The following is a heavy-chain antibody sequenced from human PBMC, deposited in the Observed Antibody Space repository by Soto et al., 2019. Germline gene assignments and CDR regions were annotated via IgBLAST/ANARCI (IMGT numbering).Heavy chain of an antibody. Sequence: GGSLRLSCAASGFTFDNYAMNWVRQAPGKGLEWVSGITGSGENTYYADSVKDRFTISRDNSKNTLYVQLNSLRVEDTAIYYCAKVSLGATTITDFYYYGMDVWGQGTMVTVSS. D-gene: IGHD1-26*01. V-gene: IGHV3-23*01. CDR2: ITGSGENT. J-gene: IGHJ6*02. CDR3: AKVSLGATTITDFYYYGMDV. CDR1: GFTFDNYA.